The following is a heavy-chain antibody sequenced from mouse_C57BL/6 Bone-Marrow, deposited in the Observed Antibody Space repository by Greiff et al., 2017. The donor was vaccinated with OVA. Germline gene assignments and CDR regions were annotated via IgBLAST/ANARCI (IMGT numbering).Heavy chain of an antibody. V-gene: IGHV6-6*01. CDR2: IRNKANNHAT. D-gene: IGHD1-1*01. J-gene: IGHJ2*01. CDR1: GFTFSDAW. Sequence: EVKVVESGGGLVQPGGSMKLSCAASGFTFSDAWMDWVRQSPEKGLEWVAEIRNKANNHATYYAESVKGRFTISRDDSKSSVYLQMNSLRAEDTGIYYCTRFTTVVADYWGQGTTLTVSS. CDR3: TRFTTVVADY.